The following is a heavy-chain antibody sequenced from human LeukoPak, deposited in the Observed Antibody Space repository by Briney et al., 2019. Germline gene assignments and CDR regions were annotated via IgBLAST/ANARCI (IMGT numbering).Heavy chain of an antibody. V-gene: IGHV3-21*01. D-gene: IGHD6-13*01. CDR2: ISSSSSYI. Sequence: GGSLRLSCAASGFTFSSYSMNWVRQAPGKGLEWVSSISSSSSYIYYADSVKGRFTISRDNAKSSLYLQMNSLRAEDTAVYYCASSWYSSSWYSSYWGQGTLVTFSS. J-gene: IGHJ4*02. CDR1: GFTFSSYS. CDR3: ASSWYSSSWYSSY.